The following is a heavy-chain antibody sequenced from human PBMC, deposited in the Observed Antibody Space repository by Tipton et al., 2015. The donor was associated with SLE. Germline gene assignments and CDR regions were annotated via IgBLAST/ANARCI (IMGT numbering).Heavy chain of an antibody. CDR2: SFYSGGT. CDR1: GGAVSRGRYY. J-gene: IGHJ5*02. Sequence: TLSLTCTVSGGAVSRGRYYWGWIRQPPGKGPGWFGSSFYSGGTYYNPTLNSRVTISVDTSKNQFSLKLSSVTAADTAVYYCARHERTYFDFWSGYYPHWFDPWGQGILVSVSS. D-gene: IGHD3-3*01. CDR3: ARHERTYFDFWSGYYPHWFDP. V-gene: IGHV4-39*01.